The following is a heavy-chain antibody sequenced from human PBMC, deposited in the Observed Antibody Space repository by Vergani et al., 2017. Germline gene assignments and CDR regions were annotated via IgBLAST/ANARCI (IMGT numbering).Heavy chain of an antibody. CDR2: IYHSGST. CDR3: ARDRGDMDV. J-gene: IGHJ6*02. Sequence: QVQLQQWGAGLLKPSETLSLTCAVSGGSISSGGYSWSWIRQPPGKGLEWIGYIYHSGSTYYNPSLKSRVTISVDRSKNQFSLKLSSVTAADTAVYYCARDRGDMDVWGQGTTVTVSS. CDR1: GGSISSGGYS. V-gene: IGHV4-30-2*01. D-gene: IGHD3-10*01.